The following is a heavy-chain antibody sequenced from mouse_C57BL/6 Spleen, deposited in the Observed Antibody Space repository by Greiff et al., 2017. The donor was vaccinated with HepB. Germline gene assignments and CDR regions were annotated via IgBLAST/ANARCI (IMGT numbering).Heavy chain of an antibody. CDR1: GYSFTSYY. CDR3: ARGTTVEFAY. J-gene: IGHJ3*01. V-gene: IGHV1-66*01. CDR2: IYPGSGNT. D-gene: IGHD1-1*01. Sequence: VKLMESGPELVKPGASVKISCKASGYSFTSYYIHWVKQRPGQGLEWIGWIYPGSGNTKYNEKFKGKATLTADTSSSTAYMQLSSLTSEDSAVYYGARGTTVEFAYWGQGTLVTVSA.